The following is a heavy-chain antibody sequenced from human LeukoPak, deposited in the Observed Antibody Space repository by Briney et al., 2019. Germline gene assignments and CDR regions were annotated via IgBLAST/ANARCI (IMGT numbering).Heavy chain of an antibody. CDR1: GYSFTSYW. V-gene: IGHV5-51*01. CDR3: ARRYCSSTSCYFDY. CDR2: IYPGDSDT. D-gene: IGHD2-2*01. Sequence: GESLKFSCKGSGYSFTSYWIGWVRRMPGKGLEGMGIIYPGDSDTRYSPSFQGQVTISADKSISTAYLQWSSLKAWDTAMYYCARRYCSSTSCYFDYWGQGTLVTVSS. J-gene: IGHJ4*02.